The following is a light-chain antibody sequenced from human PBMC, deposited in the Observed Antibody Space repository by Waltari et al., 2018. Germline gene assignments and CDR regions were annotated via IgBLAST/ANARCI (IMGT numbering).Light chain of an antibody. CDR2: GVS. V-gene: IGKV3-20*01. CDR1: QSVSSNY. Sequence: EIVLTQSPGTLSLSPGERASLSCRTSQSVSSNYLAWYQQRPGRAPRLLIYGVSSRAIGIPDRFSGSGSGTDFTLTISRLEPEDFAVYYCQQYGTSPRTFGQGTKVEIK. J-gene: IGKJ1*01. CDR3: QQYGTSPRT.